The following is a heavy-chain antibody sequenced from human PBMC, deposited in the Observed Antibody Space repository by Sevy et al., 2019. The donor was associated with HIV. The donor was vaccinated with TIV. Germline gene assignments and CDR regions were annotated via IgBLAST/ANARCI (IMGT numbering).Heavy chain of an antibody. D-gene: IGHD1-1*01. CDR3: ALERLSSNVAEYFEN. Sequence: GESLKISCAASGFTFSDYSMHWVRQAPGKGLEWVATISYDGSNKHYADSVKGRFTLSRDNSKNSLFLQMNSLRAEDTAVYYCALERLSSNVAEYFENWGQGTLVIVSS. J-gene: IGHJ1*01. CDR1: GFTFSDYS. CDR2: ISYDGSNK. V-gene: IGHV3-30-3*01.